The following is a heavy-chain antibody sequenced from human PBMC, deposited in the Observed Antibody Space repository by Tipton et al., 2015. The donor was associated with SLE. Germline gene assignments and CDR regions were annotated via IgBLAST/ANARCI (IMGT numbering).Heavy chain of an antibody. CDR2: ISWDGGST. V-gene: IGHV3-43*01. D-gene: IGHD3-22*01. Sequence: SLRLSCAASGFTFDDYTMHWVRQAPGKGLEWVSLISWDGGSTYYADSVKGRFTISRDNSKNCLYLQMNSLRTEDTALYYCAKDGGASGYDSSPSVWGQGTMVTVSS. J-gene: IGHJ3*01. CDR3: AKDGGASGYDSSPSV. CDR1: GFTFDDYT.